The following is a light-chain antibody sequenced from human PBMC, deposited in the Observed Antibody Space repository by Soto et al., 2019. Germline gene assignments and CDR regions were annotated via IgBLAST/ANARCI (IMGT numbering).Light chain of an antibody. V-gene: IGKV3-15*01. J-gene: IGKJ5*01. CDR2: GAS. Sequence: EIAMTQSPATLSVSPGERVTLSCRASQSLRSNLAWYQHKPGQTPRLLIYGASTRATGVPDRFAGSGSGTDFTLTISSLQSGDIAVYYCQQYETWPPITFGQGTRLEI. CDR3: QQYETWPPIT. CDR1: QSLRSN.